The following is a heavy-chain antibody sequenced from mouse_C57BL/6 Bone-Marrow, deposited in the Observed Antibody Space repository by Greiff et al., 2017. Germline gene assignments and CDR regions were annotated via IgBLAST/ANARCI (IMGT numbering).Heavy chain of an antibody. CDR3: ARITTVVAVDY. J-gene: IGHJ2*01. CDR1: GYTFTDYY. CDR2: INPYNGGT. V-gene: IGHV1-19*01. D-gene: IGHD1-1*01. Sequence: VQLQQSGPVLVKPGASVKMSCKASGYTFTDYYMNWVKQSHGKSLEWIGVINPYNGGTSYNQKFKGKATLTVDKSSSTAYMELNSLTSEDSEVYYCARITTVVAVDYWGQGTTLTVSS.